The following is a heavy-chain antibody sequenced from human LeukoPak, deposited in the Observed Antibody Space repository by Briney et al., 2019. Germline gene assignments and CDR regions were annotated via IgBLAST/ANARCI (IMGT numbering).Heavy chain of an antibody. D-gene: IGHD6-13*01. CDR2: ISYDGSNK. Sequence: GGSLRLSCAASGFTFSSYGMHWVRQAPGKGLEWVAVISYDGSNKYYADSVKGRFTISRDNSKNTLYLQMNSLRAEDTAVYYCAKDRGGLRSSWYEGIDYWGQGTLVTVSS. V-gene: IGHV3-30*18. J-gene: IGHJ4*02. CDR3: AKDRGGLRSSWYEGIDY. CDR1: GFTFSSYG.